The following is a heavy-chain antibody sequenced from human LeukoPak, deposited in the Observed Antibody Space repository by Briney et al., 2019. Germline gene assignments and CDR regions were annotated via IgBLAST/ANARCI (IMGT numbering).Heavy chain of an antibody. J-gene: IGHJ6*03. CDR1: GGTFSSFA. CDR3: ARGPPLTYDHTPEGYYHYYMDV. V-gene: IGHV1-69*13. D-gene: IGHD1-14*01. CDR2: IIPIFATT. Sequence: SVKVSCKTSGGTFSSFAIAWVRQAPGQGLEWMAGIIPIFATTNYAQEFQGRVSLTADESTSTVYMELSSLRYDDTAVYYCARGPPLTYDHTPEGYYHYYMDVWGEGTTVTISS.